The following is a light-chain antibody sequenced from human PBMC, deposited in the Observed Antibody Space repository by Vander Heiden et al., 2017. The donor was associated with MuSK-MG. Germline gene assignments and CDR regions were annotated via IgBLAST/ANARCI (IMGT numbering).Light chain of an antibody. V-gene: IGKV1-5*01. J-gene: IGKJ1*01. CDR2: DAS. Sequence: DIQMTRSPSTLSASVGDRVTITCRASQSISSWLAWYQQKPGKAPKLLIYDASSLESGVPSRFSGSGSGTEFTLTISSLQPDDFATYYCQQDNSYSWTFGQGTKVXIK. CDR1: QSISSW. CDR3: QQDNSYSWT.